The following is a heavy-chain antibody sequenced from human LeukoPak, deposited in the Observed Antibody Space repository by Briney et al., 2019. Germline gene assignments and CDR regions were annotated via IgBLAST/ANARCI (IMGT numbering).Heavy chain of an antibody. J-gene: IGHJ4*02. V-gene: IGHV4-59*01. D-gene: IGHD3-10*01. CDR1: GGSISSYY. CDR2: IYYSGNT. CDR3: AREQISMIRGFDN. Sequence: SETLSLTCTVSGGSISSYYWSWIRQPPGKGLELIGYIYYSGNTNYNPSLKSRVTISIDTSRKQFSLKLTSVTAADTAVYYCAREQISMIRGFDNWGQGTLVTVSS.